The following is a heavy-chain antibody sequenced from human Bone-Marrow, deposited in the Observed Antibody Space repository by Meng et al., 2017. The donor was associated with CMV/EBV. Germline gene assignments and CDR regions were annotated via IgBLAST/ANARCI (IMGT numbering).Heavy chain of an antibody. V-gene: IGHV3-23*01. CDR3: AKAAVGMSGDY. CDR2: IILSGGST. D-gene: IGHD2-21*01. Sequence: GESLKISCAASGFTFSSYSMNWVRQAPGKGLEWVSSIILSGGSTYYADSAKGRFTISRDISKNTLYLQMNSLRAEDTAVYYCAKAAVGMSGDYWGQGTLVTVSS. CDR1: GFTFSSYS. J-gene: IGHJ4*02.